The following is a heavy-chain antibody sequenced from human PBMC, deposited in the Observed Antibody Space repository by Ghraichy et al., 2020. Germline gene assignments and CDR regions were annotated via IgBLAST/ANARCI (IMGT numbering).Heavy chain of an antibody. Sequence: ETLSLTCTVSGGSISRHYWSWIRQPPGKGLEWIGYITFSGGSYFTPSPKSRLTMSMDTSTNKFSLNLTSVTTADAAVYYCATGERGGIHSWLYESWGQGTLVTVSS. D-gene: IGHD1-26*01. V-gene: IGHV4-59*11. CDR1: GGSISRHY. CDR3: ATGERGGIHSWLYES. CDR2: ITFSGGS. J-gene: IGHJ5*02.